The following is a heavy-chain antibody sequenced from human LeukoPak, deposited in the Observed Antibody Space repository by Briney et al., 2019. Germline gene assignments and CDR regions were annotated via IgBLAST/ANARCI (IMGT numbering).Heavy chain of an antibody. J-gene: IGHJ5*02. Sequence: GGSLRLSCAASGFTFTIYAMTWVRQAPGVGLEWVSSINGRGVNTYYADSVKGRFTISRDNSKNILYLQMNSLRAEDTAVYYCARDRSGDFPNWFDPWGQGTLATVSS. CDR2: INGRGVNT. CDR1: GFTFTIYA. V-gene: IGHV3-23*01. D-gene: IGHD3-16*01. CDR3: ARDRSGDFPNWFDP.